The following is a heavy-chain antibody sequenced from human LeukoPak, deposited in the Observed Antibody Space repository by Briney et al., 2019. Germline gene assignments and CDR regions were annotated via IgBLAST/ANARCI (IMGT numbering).Heavy chain of an antibody. Sequence: PGGSLRLSCAASGFTVSTNYMNWVRQAPGKGLEWVSVVYSGGSIYYADSVKGRFTISRDNAKNSLYLQMNSLRAEDTAVYYCARGFSYVDIVATRLGYWGQGTLVTVSS. CDR2: VYSGGSI. D-gene: IGHD5-12*01. V-gene: IGHV3-53*01. CDR3: ARGFSYVDIVATRLGY. J-gene: IGHJ4*02. CDR1: GFTVSTNY.